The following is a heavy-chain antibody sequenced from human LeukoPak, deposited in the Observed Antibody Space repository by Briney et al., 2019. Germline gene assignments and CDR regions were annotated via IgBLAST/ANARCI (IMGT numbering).Heavy chain of an antibody. CDR1: GGSISSGAYY. V-gene: IGHV4-39*06. CDR3: ARDYGDHRVDY. J-gene: IGHJ4*02. D-gene: IGHD4-17*01. CDR2: IHYSGKT. Sequence: PSETLSLTCTVSGGSISSGAYYWGWLRQPPGKGLEWIGTIHYSGKTYYDPSLKSRITISIDTSKKQFALKLSSVTAADTAVYYCARDYGDHRVDYWGRGTLVTVSS.